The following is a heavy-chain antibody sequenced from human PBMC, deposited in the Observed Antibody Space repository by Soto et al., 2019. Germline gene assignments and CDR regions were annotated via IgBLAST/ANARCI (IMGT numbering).Heavy chain of an antibody. CDR2: IYPGDSDT. V-gene: IGHV5-51*01. D-gene: IGHD3-10*01. CDR3: ARLPGVRGVFDGFNV. Sequence: PGESLKISCNGSGYSFAVYWIGWVRQMPGKGLDWMGVIYPGDSDTRYSPSFHGQVTISADKSISTAYLQWSSLKASDTAMYFCARLPGVRGVFDGFNVWGQGTMVTVSS. J-gene: IGHJ3*01. CDR1: GYSFAVYW.